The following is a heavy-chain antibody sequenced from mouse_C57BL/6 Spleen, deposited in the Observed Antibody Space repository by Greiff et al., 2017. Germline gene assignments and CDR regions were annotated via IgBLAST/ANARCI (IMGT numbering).Heavy chain of an antibody. D-gene: IGHD2-3*01. J-gene: IGHJ3*01. CDR3: AVGYYWFAD. CDR1: GYSITSDY. CDR2: ISYSGST. Sequence: DVQLQESGPGLVKPSQTLSLTCSVTGYSITSDYWNWIRKFPGNKLEYMGDISYSGSTYYNPSLKSRLSITRDTSKNQYYLQLNAVTTEDAATYYCAVGYYWFADWGQGTLVTVSA. V-gene: IGHV3-8*01.